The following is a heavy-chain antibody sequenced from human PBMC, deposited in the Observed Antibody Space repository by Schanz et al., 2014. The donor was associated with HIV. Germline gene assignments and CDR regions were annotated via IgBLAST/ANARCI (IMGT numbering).Heavy chain of an antibody. Sequence: EVQVVDSGGGLVKPGGSLRLSCVVSGFTFDSYTMNWVRQAPGKGLEWVSSISGGSGDKLYADSIKGRFTISRDNAKNSLYLQMNSLRFADTAVYYCVRGDTVFEYWGQGTLVTVS. J-gene: IGHJ4*02. CDR1: GFTFDSYT. V-gene: IGHV3-21*01. CDR2: ISGGSGDK. CDR3: VRGDTVFEY. D-gene: IGHD5-18*01.